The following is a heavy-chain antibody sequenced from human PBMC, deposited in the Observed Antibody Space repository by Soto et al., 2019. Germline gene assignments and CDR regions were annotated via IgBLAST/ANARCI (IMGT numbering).Heavy chain of an antibody. CDR1: GGSISSSSYY. CDR3: ARRRVVRGVTRFLPNWFDP. Sequence: PSETLSLTCTVSGGSISSSSYYWGWIRQPPGKGLEWIGSIYYSGSTYYNPSLKSRVTISVDTSKNQFSLKLSSVTAADTAVYYCARRRVVRGVTRFLPNWFDPWGQGTLVTVSS. V-gene: IGHV4-39*01. CDR2: IYYSGST. D-gene: IGHD3-10*01. J-gene: IGHJ5*02.